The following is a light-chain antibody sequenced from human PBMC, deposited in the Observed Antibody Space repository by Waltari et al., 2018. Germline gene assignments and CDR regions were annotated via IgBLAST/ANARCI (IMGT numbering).Light chain of an antibody. CDR2: DNN. J-gene: IGLJ2*01. V-gene: IGLV1-51*01. Sequence: QSVFTQPPSVSAPPGQTVTVSCSGSRSDLGTTFVYWYQQLPGSAPKLLIYDNNKRPSGIPDRFSGSKSGTSATLGITGLQTGDEADYYCGTWDTSLSAVVFGGGTKLTVL. CDR1: RSDLGTTF. CDR3: GTWDTSLSAVV.